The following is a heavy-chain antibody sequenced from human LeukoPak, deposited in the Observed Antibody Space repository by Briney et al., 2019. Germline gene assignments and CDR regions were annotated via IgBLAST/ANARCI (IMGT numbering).Heavy chain of an antibody. J-gene: IGHJ5*02. V-gene: IGHV3-21*06. CDR2: ISTSSRYI. CDR1: GFTLSTFD. D-gene: IGHD2-2*01. Sequence: GGSLRLSCAASGFTLSTFDMNWVRQAPGKGLEWVSSISTSSRYIYYRDSVKGRSTISRDDAKNSLYLQMDSLAVEDTAGYYCARADCSGSTCYLRHSWFDPWGQGTLVTVSS. CDR3: ARADCSGSTCYLRHSWFDP.